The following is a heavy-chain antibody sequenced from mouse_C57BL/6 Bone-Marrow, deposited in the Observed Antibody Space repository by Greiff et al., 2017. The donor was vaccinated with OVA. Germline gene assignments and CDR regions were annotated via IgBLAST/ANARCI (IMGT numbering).Heavy chain of an antibody. CDR1: GYSFTDYN. J-gene: IGHJ1*03. D-gene: IGHD1-1*01. CDR3: ARWRYDSSNEDIED. Sequence: VQLQQSGPELVKPGASVKISCKASGYSFTDYNMNWVRQSKGKSLEWIGVINPNYGTTSYNQKFKGKGTLTVDQATSTAYMQLNSLTSADSAVSYCARWRYDSSNEDIEDWGTGTTVTVSS. V-gene: IGHV1-39*01. CDR2: INPNYGTT.